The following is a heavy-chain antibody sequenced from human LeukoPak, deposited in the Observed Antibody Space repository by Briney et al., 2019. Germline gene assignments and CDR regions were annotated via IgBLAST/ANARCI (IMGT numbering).Heavy chain of an antibody. V-gene: IGHV3-43*02. J-gene: IGHJ4*02. Sequence: QAGGSLRLSCAAFGFTSDDYAMHWVRQAPGKGLEWVSLISGYGGTTYYADSVKGRFTISKDNSKSSLYLQMNSLRAEDTAFYYCARDISSSGEDYWGRGTLVTVSS. CDR3: ARDISSSGEDY. CDR2: ISGYGGTT. CDR1: GFTSDDYA. D-gene: IGHD6-19*01.